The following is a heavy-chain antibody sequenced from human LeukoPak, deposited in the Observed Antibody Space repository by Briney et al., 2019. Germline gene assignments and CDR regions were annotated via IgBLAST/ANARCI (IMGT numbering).Heavy chain of an antibody. Sequence: GGSLRLSCAASGFTFGSYWMSWVRQAPGKGLECVANIKQDGSEKYYVGSVKGRFTISRDNAKNSLYLQMNSLRAEDTAVYYCALYNWNSKRDLDYWGQGTLVTVSS. V-gene: IGHV3-7*05. CDR2: IKQDGSEK. CDR3: ALYNWNSKRDLDY. CDR1: GFTFGSYW. J-gene: IGHJ4*02. D-gene: IGHD1-7*01.